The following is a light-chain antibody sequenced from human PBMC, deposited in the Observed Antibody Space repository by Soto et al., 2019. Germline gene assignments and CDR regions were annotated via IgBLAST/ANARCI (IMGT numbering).Light chain of an antibody. Sequence: QLVLTQPPSASATPGQRVTISCSGSSSNIGIKTVNWYQQLPGTAPKLVIYSNNQRPSGVPDRFSGSKSGTSASLAISGLQSEDEADYYCSAWDDSLNGRLFGTGTKVTVL. V-gene: IGLV1-44*01. CDR1: SSNIGIKT. CDR2: SNN. J-gene: IGLJ1*01. CDR3: SAWDDSLNGRL.